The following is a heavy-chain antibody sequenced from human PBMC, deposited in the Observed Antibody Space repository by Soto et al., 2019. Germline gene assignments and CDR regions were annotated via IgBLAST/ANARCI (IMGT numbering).Heavy chain of an antibody. CDR2: IISTTNYI. J-gene: IGHJ4*02. Sequence: GGTLRLSCAASVFTFTRYSLNFFRHAPLKCLELVSSIISTTNYIYYGDSMKCLFTISRDNAKNLLYLEMNRLRAEDTAVYYCARESEDLTSNFDYWGKGRLVNVYS. CDR1: VFTFTRYS. CDR3: ARESEDLTSNFDY. V-gene: IGHV3-21*06.